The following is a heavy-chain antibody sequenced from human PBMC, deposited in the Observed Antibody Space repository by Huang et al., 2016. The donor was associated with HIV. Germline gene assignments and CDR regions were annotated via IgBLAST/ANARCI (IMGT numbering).Heavy chain of an antibody. CDR1: GGSINTGRYY. CDR2: LYYTGKS. V-gene: IGHV4-39*01. J-gene: IGHJ2*01. D-gene: IGHD3-3*01. CDR3: ARNHDFWRGRMFAISYFDV. Sequence: QMRFQESGPGLVKPSGTLSLTCNVSGGSINTGRYYWGWIRQPPGKGLEVVGSLYYTGKSHYDPSLKGRLTMSADTSKNQFSLNLSSVTAADTAIYYCARNHDFWRGRMFAISYFDVWGRGTLVTVAS.